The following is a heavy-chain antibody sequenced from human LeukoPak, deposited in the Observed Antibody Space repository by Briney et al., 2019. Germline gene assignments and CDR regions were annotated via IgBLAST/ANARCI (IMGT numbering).Heavy chain of an antibody. CDR3: AIAQSWDELFDS. D-gene: IGHD1-26*01. CDR2: ISINTDT. Sequence: PGRSLRLSCAASGIAVTGNYMSWVRQPPGKGLEWVSFISINTDTFYADSVRGRFTISRDSSENTLFLQMNSLRDEDSAVYYCAIAQSWDELFDSWGQGTLVTVSS. V-gene: IGHV3-53*01. J-gene: IGHJ4*02. CDR1: GIAVTGNY.